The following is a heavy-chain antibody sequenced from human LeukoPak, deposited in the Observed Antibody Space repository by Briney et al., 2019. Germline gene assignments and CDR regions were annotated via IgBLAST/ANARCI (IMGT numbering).Heavy chain of an antibody. Sequence: GGSLRLSCAASGFTFSSYSMNWVRQAPGKGLEWVSSISSSSSHIYYADSVKGRFTISRDNAKNSLYLQMNSLRAEDTAVYYCARDPAAGIYWGQGTLVTVSS. V-gene: IGHV3-21*01. CDR2: ISSSSSHI. CDR3: ARDPAAGIY. J-gene: IGHJ4*02. D-gene: IGHD6-13*01. CDR1: GFTFSSYS.